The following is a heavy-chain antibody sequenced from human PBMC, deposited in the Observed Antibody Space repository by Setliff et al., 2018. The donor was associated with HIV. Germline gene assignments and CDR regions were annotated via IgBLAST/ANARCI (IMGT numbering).Heavy chain of an antibody. CDR2: ISASGGST. Sequence: GGSLRLSCAASGFTVSSNYMNWVRQAPGKGLEWVSIISASGGSTYYADSVKGRFTISRDKSKNTVYLQMNSLRAEDTAEYYCAKELAASGLGYFDSWGRGILVTVSS. D-gene: IGHD3-22*01. V-gene: IGHV3-23*01. CDR3: AKELAASGLGYFDS. J-gene: IGHJ4*02. CDR1: GFTVSSNY.